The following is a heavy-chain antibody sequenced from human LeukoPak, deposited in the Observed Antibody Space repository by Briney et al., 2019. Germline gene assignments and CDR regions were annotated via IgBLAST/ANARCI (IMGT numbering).Heavy chain of an antibody. D-gene: IGHD2-2*01. CDR3: AKDQRGGCDTTTCYLFDY. J-gene: IGHJ4*02. CDR2: ISGSIGRT. V-gene: IGHV3-23*01. Sequence: GGSLRLSCAASGFTFSSYAMSWVRQAPGKGLEWVSVISGSIGRTCYADSVKGRFTISRDNSKNTLYLQMNSLRAEDTAVYYCAKDQRGGCDTTTCYLFDYWGQGTLVTVSS. CDR1: GFTFSSYA.